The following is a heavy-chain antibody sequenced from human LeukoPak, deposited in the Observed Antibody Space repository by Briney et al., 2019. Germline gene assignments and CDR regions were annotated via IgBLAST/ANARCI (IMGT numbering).Heavy chain of an antibody. D-gene: IGHD1-26*01. CDR1: GFTFNDAW. CDR3: VYHGSWEHCFDY. V-gene: IGHV3-15*01. J-gene: IGHJ4*02. Sequence: GGSLRLSCAVSGFTFNDAWMSWVRQAPGKGLEWVGRIKSKTDGGTADYAAPVKGRFTIERDDSENTLYLQMNSLQTDDTAVNYCVYHGSWEHCFDYWVQRSLVTDSS. CDR2: IKSKTDGGTA.